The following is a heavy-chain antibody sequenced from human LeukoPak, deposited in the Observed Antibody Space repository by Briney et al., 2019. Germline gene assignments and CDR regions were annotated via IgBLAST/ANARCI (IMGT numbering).Heavy chain of an antibody. CDR1: GFIFDTHT. V-gene: IGHV3-23*01. CDR3: VRRAAVRGMDF. CDR2: ISGSGDST. Sequence: GGSLRLSCTASGFIFDTHTLTWVRQAPGKGLEWLASISGSGDSTNYGDSVKGRFTISRDNFKRTVHLEMSNLRADDTAMYYCVRRAAVRGMDFWGLGTTVIVSS. J-gene: IGHJ6*02. D-gene: IGHD1-14*01.